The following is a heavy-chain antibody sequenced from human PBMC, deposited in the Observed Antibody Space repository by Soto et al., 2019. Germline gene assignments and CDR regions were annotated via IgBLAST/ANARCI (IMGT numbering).Heavy chain of an antibody. CDR2: IYYSGST. CDR3: ARDPEGAIPDY. D-gene: IGHD1-26*01. V-gene: IGHV4-31*03. Sequence: QVQLQESGPGLVKPSQTLSLTCPVSGGSISSGGYYWSWIRQTPGKGREWIGYIYYSGSTYYNPSLKSRVTISVDTSKNQFSLKLSSVTAADTAVYYCARDPEGAIPDYWGQGTLVTVSS. J-gene: IGHJ4*02. CDR1: GGSISSGGYY.